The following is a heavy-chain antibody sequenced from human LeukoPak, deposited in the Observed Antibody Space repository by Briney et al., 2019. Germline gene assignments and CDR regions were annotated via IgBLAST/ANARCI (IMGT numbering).Heavy chain of an antibody. D-gene: IGHD3-9*01. V-gene: IGHV4-30-4*01. CDR3: ARVVLVIGGLDY. J-gene: IGHJ4*02. Sequence: PSETLSLTCTVSGGSISSGDYYWSWIRQPPGKGLEWIGYIYYSGSTYYNPSLKSRVTISVDTSKNQFSLKLSSVTAADTAVYYCARVVLVIGGLDYWGQGTLVTVSS. CDR1: GGSISSGDYY. CDR2: IYYSGST.